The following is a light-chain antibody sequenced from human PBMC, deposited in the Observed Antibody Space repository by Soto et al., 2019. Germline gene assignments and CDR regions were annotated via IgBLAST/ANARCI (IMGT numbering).Light chain of an antibody. CDR2: EVT. CDR1: RSDVGVYNY. CDR3: SSYTSTFTLV. J-gene: IGLJ2*01. Sequence: ALTQPASVSGSPGQSITISCTGTRSDVGVYNYVSWYQQHPGKAPKLMIYEVTNRPSGVSNRFSGSKSGNTASLTISGLQADDEADYYCSSYTSTFTLVFGGGTKVTVL. V-gene: IGLV2-14*01.